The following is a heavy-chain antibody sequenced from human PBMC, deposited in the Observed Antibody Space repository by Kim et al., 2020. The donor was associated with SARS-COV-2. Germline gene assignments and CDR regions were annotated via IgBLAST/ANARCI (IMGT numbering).Heavy chain of an antibody. V-gene: IGHV4-31*03. CDR1: GGSISSGGYY. J-gene: IGHJ6*02. CDR2: IYYSGST. CDR3: YGGNSVDYYGMDV. Sequence: SETLSLTCTVSGGSISSGGYYWSWIRQHPGKGLEWIGYIYYSGSTYYNPSLKSRVTISVDTSKNQFSLKLSSVTAADTAVYYCYGGNSVDYYGMDVWGQGTTVTVSS. D-gene: IGHD4-17*01.